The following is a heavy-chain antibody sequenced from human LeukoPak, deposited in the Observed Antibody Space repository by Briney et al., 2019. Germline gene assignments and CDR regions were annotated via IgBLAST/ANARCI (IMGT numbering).Heavy chain of an antibody. CDR1: GFTFSSYS. J-gene: IGHJ5*01. Sequence: PGGSLRLSCAASGFTFSSYSMNWVRQAPGKGLEWVSSISSSSSYIYYADSVKGRFTISRDNAKNSLYLQMNSLRAEDTAVYYCARVSVDGTPTSGLLVHPNIWFDSWGQGTLVTVSS. D-gene: IGHD6-13*01. V-gene: IGHV3-21*04. CDR2: ISSSSSYI. CDR3: ARVSVDGTPTSGLLVHPNIWFDS.